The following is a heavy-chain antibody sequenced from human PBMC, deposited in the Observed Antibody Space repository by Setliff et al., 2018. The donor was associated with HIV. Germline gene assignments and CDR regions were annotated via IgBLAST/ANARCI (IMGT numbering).Heavy chain of an antibody. J-gene: IGHJ4*02. D-gene: IGHD6-19*01. CDR3: ARDYWVAGLDS. CDR2: INQDGSKK. Sequence: GGSLRLSCAASGFTFDDYAMHWVRQAPGKGLEWVANINQDGSKKYYVDSVKGRFTSSRDNAKNSLYLQMNSLSVEDTAVYYCARDYWVAGLDSWGQGTLVTVSS. CDR1: GFTFDDYA. V-gene: IGHV3-7*01.